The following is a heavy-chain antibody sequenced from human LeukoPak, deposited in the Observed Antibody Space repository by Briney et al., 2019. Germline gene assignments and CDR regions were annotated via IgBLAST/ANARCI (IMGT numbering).Heavy chain of an antibody. CDR1: GFTFSSYG. J-gene: IGHJ4*02. Sequence: GGSLRLSCAASGFTFSSYGMHWVRQAPGKGLEWVAVISYDGSDKYYADSVKGRFTISRDNSKNTLYLQMNSLRAEDTAVYYCAKGQYYYGSGVDYWGQGTLVTVSS. CDR2: ISYDGSDK. V-gene: IGHV3-30*18. CDR3: AKGQYYYGSGVDY. D-gene: IGHD3-10*01.